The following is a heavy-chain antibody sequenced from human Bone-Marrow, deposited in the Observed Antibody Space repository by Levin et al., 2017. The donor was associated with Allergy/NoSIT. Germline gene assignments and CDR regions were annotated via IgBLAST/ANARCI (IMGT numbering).Heavy chain of an antibody. D-gene: IGHD3-22*01. CDR1: GGTFSNHA. J-gene: IGHJ4*02. CDR3: AMYKYDNHTYDDY. V-gene: IGHV1-69*13. CDR2: IMPIFSAA. Sequence: PMASVKVSCKVSGGTFSNHAIYWVRQAPGQGLEWVGGIMPIFSAANYAQKLQGRVTITADDLTTTVYMELRSLRSEDSATYFCAMYKYDNHTYDDYWGQGTLLTVST.